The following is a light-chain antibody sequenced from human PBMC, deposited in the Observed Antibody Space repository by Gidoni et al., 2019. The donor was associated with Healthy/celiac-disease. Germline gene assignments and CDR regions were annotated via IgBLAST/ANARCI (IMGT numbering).Light chain of an antibody. CDR3: QSYDSSLSGYVV. CDR1: SSNIGAGYD. J-gene: IGLJ2*01. V-gene: IGLV1-40*01. Sequence: QSVLTQPPSVSGAPGQRGTISCTGSSSNIGAGYDVHWYQPLPGTAPKLLIYGNSNRPSGVPDRFSGSKSGTSASLAITGLQAEDEADYYCQSYDSSLSGYVVFGGGTKLTVL. CDR2: GNS.